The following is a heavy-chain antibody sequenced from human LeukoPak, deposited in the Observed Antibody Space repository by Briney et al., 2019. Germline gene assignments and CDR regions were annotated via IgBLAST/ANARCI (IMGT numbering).Heavy chain of an antibody. V-gene: IGHV4-34*01. CDR2: INHSGST. CDR1: GGSFSGYY. CDR3: TSASDTSIAARDWFDP. Sequence: SETLSLTCAVYGGSFSGYYWSWIRQPPGKGLEWIGEINHSGSTNYNPSLKSRVTISVDTSKNQFSLKLSSVTAADTAVYYCTSASDTSIAARDWFDPWGQGTLVTVSS. J-gene: IGHJ5*02. D-gene: IGHD6-6*01.